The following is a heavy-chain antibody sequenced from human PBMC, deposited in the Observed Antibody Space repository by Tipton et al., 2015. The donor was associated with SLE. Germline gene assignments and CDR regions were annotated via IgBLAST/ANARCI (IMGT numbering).Heavy chain of an antibody. CDR3: ARGGTPAAGYKWFDP. CDR1: TDSITNYY. CDR2: IYYTGST. J-gene: IGHJ5*02. Sequence: TLSLTCTVSTDSITNYYWSWIRQPPGQGVEWIGYIYYTGSTKYNPSLKSRVTISIDTSKNHFSLKLSSVTAADTAVYYCARGGTPAAGYKWFDPWGQGTLVTVPS. V-gene: IGHV4-59*01. D-gene: IGHD6-13*01.